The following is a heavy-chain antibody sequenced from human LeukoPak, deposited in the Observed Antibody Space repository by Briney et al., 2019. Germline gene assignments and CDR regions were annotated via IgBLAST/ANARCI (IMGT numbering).Heavy chain of an antibody. V-gene: IGHV3-48*03. CDR1: GFTFSSYE. CDR3: AIYSTLDY. CDR2: ISTSGSTI. J-gene: IGHJ4*02. D-gene: IGHD6-13*01. Sequence: GGSLRLSCAASGFTFSSYEMNWVRQAPGKGLEWVSYISTSGSTIYYADSVKGRFTIPRDNAKNSLYLQMNSLRAEDTAVYYCAIYSTLDYWGQGTLVTVSS.